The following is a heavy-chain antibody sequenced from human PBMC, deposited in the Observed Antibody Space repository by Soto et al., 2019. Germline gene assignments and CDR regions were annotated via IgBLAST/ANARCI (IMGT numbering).Heavy chain of an antibody. J-gene: IGHJ5*02. CDR2: IYHSGST. D-gene: IGHD2-15*01. Sequence: ASETLPLTCTVSGGSISSGVYYWSWIRQPPGKWLEWIGYIYHSGSTYYNPSLKSRVTMSVDRSKNQFSLKLSSVTAADTAVYYCARASGYCSGGSCPVGWFDPWGQGTLVTVSS. CDR1: GGSISSGVYY. V-gene: IGHV4-30-2*01. CDR3: ARASGYCSGGSCPVGWFDP.